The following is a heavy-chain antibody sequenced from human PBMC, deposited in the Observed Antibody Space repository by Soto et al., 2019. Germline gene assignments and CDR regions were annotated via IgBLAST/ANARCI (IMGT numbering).Heavy chain of an antibody. Sequence: GASVKVSCQASGFTFTSSAVQWVRQARGQRLEWIGWIVVGSGSTNYAQKFQERVTITRDMSTSTAYMELSSLRSEDTAVYYCAAVDDRNAAAGTYAFDIWGQGTMVTASS. D-gene: IGHD6-13*01. CDR1: GFTFTSSA. J-gene: IGHJ3*02. CDR2: IVVGSGST. CDR3: AAVDDRNAAAGTYAFDI. V-gene: IGHV1-58*01.